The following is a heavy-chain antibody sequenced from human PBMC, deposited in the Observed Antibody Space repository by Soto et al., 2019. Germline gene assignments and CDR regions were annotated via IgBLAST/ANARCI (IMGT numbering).Heavy chain of an antibody. CDR1: GFIFSSYD. D-gene: IGHD3-10*01. V-gene: IGHV3-48*04. J-gene: IGHJ5*02. CDR3: ARTYGTGSLNWFDP. CDR2: ISSGSGNI. Sequence: PGGSLRLSCAASGFIFSSYDMNWVRQAPGKGLEWVSYISSGSGNILYADSVKGRFTISRDNAKNSLYLQMNSLRAEVTVVYFCARTYGTGSLNWFDPWGQGTLVTVSS.